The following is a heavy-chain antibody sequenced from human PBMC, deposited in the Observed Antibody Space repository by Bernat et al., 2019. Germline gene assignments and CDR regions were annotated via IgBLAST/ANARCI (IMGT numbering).Heavy chain of an antibody. V-gene: IGHV3-15*07. CDR3: AKDPLIDYGIYYYYGMDV. J-gene: IGHJ6*02. CDR1: GFTFSNAW. Sequence: EVQLVESGGGLVKPGGSLRLSCAASGFTFSNAWMNWVRQAPGKGLEWVGRIKSKTDGGTTDYAAPVKGRFTISRDDSKNTLYLQMNSLRAEDTAVYYCAKDPLIDYGIYYYYGMDVWGQGTTVTVSS. D-gene: IGHD4-17*01. CDR2: IKSKTDGGTT.